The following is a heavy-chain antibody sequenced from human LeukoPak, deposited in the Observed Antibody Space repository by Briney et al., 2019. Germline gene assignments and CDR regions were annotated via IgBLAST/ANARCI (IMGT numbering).Heavy chain of an antibody. CDR3: ARGGPYTDLMVYAI. CDR1: SGSISSYY. V-gene: IGHV4-59*01. J-gene: IGHJ4*02. CDR2: FYYSGST. D-gene: IGHD2-8*01. Sequence: SETLSLTCTVSSGSISSYYWGWIRQPPGKGLEWIGSFYYSGSTNYNPSLKSRVTISVDTSKNQFSLKLSSVTAADTAVYYCARGGPYTDLMVYAIWGQGTLVTVSS.